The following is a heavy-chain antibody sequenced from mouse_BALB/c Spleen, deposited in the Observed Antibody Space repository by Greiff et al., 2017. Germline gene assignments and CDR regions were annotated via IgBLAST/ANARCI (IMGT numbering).Heavy chain of an antibody. CDR2: IWAGGST. CDR3: ARGGNYRFAY. D-gene: IGHD2-1*01. J-gene: IGHJ3*01. Sequence: VHLVESGPGLVAPSQSLSITCTVSGFSLTSYGVHWVRQPPGKGLEWLGVIWAGGSTNYNSALMSRLSISKDNSKSQVFLKMNSLQTDDTAMYYCARGGNYRFAYWGQGTLVTVSA. V-gene: IGHV2-9*02. CDR1: GFSLTSYG.